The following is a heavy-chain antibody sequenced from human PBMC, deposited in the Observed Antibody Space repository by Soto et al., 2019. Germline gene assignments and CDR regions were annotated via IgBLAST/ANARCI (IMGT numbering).Heavy chain of an antibody. CDR2: IFPGDSHS. J-gene: IGHJ2*01. V-gene: IGHV5-51*01. CDR3: ARSKNQDFWYFDL. Sequence: GESLKISCEASGYSFTTYWIGWVRQVSGNGLEWVAIIFPGDSHSRYSPSFQGQVTISADKSISTAFLQWSSLKASDTAMYYCARSKNQDFWYFDLWGRGTLVTVSS. CDR1: GYSFTTYW.